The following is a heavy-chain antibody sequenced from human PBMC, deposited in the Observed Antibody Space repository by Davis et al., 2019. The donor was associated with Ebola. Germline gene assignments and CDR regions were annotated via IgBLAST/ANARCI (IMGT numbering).Heavy chain of an antibody. D-gene: IGHD1-1*01. CDR2: IYPGDSDT. Sequence: PGGSLRLSCKGSGYSFTSYWIGWVRQMPGKGLEWMGIIYPGDSDTRYSPSFQGHVTISADKSISTAYLQWSSLKASDTAMYYCARSSTGKAERNDYWGQGTLVTVSS. CDR3: ARSSTGKAERNDY. CDR1: GYSFTSYW. J-gene: IGHJ4*02. V-gene: IGHV5-51*01.